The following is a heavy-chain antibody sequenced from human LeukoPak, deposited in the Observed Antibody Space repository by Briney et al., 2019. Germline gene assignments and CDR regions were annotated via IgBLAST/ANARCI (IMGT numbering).Heavy chain of an antibody. CDR3: ARGHKGSGITFGGVIVPDY. D-gene: IGHD3-16*02. V-gene: IGHV4-34*01. Sequence: SETLSLTCAVYGGSFSGYYWSWIRQPPGKGLEWIGEINHGGSTNYNPSLKSRVTISVDTSKNQFSLKLSSVTAADTAVYYCARGHKGSGITFGGVIVPDYWGQGTLVTVSS. J-gene: IGHJ4*02. CDR1: GGSFSGYY. CDR2: INHGGST.